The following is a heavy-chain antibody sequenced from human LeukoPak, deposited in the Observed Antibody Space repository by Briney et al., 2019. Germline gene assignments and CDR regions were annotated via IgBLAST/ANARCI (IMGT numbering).Heavy chain of an antibody. V-gene: IGHV3-23*01. CDR3: AKVRGLSAAAGTDY. Sequence: GGSLRLSCAASGFTFSSYAMSWVRQAPGKGLEWVSAISGSGGSTCYADSVKGRFTISRDNPKNTLYLQMNSLRAEDTAVYYCAKVRGLSAAAGTDYWGQGTLVTVSS. D-gene: IGHD6-13*01. CDR2: ISGSGGST. CDR1: GFTFSSYA. J-gene: IGHJ4*02.